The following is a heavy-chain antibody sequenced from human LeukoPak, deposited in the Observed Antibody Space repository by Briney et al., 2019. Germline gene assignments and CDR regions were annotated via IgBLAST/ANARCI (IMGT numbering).Heavy chain of an antibody. D-gene: IGHD6-19*01. Sequence: GGSLRLSCVASGFTFSKYAMSWVRQALGKGLDWVADISDSGGNTYYADSVKGRFTISRDNSKNTLYLQMNSLRGEDTAVYYCANFERTVAGPYSWFDPWGQGTLVTVSS. CDR3: ANFERTVAGPYSWFDP. CDR2: ISDSGGNT. V-gene: IGHV3-23*01. CDR1: GFTFSKYA. J-gene: IGHJ5*02.